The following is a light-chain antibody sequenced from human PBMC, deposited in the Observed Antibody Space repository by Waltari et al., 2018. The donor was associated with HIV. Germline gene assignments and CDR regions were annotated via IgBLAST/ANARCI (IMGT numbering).Light chain of an antibody. CDR1: QTINKY. V-gene: IGKV1-39*01. CDR3: QQSHSNPWT. Sequence: DIQMTQSPSSLSASVGHRVTITCRARQTINKYLTRYKQKPGKAPELLIYAASNLHSGVPSRFRGSGSGTDFTRTISSLQPDDFASYFCQQSHSNPWTFGQGTKVEL. CDR2: AAS. J-gene: IGKJ1*01.